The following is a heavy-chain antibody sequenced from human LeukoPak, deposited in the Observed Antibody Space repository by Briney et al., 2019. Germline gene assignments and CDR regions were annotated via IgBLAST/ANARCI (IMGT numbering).Heavy chain of an antibody. CDR3: ARVVRYSSGPLTDLLPYYFDY. CDR2: INAGNGNT. J-gene: IGHJ4*02. CDR1: GYIFTSYA. Sequence: GASVKVSCKASGYIFTSYAMHWVRQAPGQRLEWMGWINAGNGNTKYSQEFQGRVTITRDTSASAVYMELSSLRSDDMAVYYCARVVRYSSGPLTDLLPYYFDYWGQGTLVTVSS. V-gene: IGHV1-3*03. D-gene: IGHD6-19*01.